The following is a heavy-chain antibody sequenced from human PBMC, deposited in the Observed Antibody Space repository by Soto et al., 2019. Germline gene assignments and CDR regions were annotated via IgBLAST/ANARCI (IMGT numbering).Heavy chain of an antibody. CDR3: AKDLDIVVVVAATVFDY. Sequence: GGSLRLSCAASGFTFSSYGMHWVRQAPGKGLEWVAVISYDGSNKYYADFVKGRFTISRDNSKNTLYLQMNSLRAEDTAVYYCAKDLDIVVVVAATVFDYWGQGTLVTVSS. J-gene: IGHJ4*02. CDR2: ISYDGSNK. V-gene: IGHV3-30*18. CDR1: GFTFSSYG. D-gene: IGHD2-15*01.